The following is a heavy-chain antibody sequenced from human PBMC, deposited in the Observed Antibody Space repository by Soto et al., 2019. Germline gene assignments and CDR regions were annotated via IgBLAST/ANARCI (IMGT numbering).Heavy chain of an antibody. CDR1: GGSISSGGYY. V-gene: IGHV4-31*03. J-gene: IGHJ5*02. Sequence: SETLSLTCTVSGGSISSGGYYWSWIRQHPGKGLEWIGYIYYSGSTYYNPSLKSRVTISVDTSKNQFSLKLSSVTAADTAVYYCARDIIMVRGDIITYIWFDPWGQGTLVTVSS. CDR3: ARDIIMVRGDIITYIWFDP. D-gene: IGHD3-10*01. CDR2: IYYSGST.